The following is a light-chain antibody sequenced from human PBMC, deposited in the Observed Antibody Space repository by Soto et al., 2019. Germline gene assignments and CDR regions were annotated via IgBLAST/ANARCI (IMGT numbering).Light chain of an antibody. V-gene: IGKV3D-15*01. CDR3: HRYDDWPLT. CDR1: QSVSTN. J-gene: IGKJ4*01. Sequence: EILMTQSPATLSVSPGDRATLSCRSSQSVSTNLAWYQQKPGQPPSLLIYDASTRATGIPARFSGSGSGTDFTLTITSLQSEDFALYYCHRYDDWPLTFGGGTKVEIK. CDR2: DAS.